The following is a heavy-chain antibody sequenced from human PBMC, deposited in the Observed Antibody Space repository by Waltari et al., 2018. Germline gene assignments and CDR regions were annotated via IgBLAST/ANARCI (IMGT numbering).Heavy chain of an antibody. CDR3: ARDRREVAYYDFWRGYNSGMDV. CDR1: GGSISSSNW. CDR2: IYHSGST. D-gene: IGHD3-3*01. Sequence: QVQLQESGPGLVKPSGTLSLTCAVSGGSISSSNWWRWVRQPPGKGLEWIGEIYHSGSTKYNPSLKRRVTKTVYKSRNQFSLKLSSVAAADTAVCYCARDRREVAYYDFWRGYNSGMDVWGQGTTVTVSS. J-gene: IGHJ6*02. V-gene: IGHV4-4*02.